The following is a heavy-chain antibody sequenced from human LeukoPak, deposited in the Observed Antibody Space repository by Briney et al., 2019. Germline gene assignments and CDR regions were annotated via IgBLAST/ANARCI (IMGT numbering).Heavy chain of an antibody. CDR2: IDPSDSYT. V-gene: IGHV5-10-1*01. J-gene: IGHJ5*02. CDR3: ARLADNGNWFDP. Sequence: GESLQISFKGSGYSFTSYWISWGRQMPGKGLEWMGRIDPSDSYTNYSPSFQGHVTISADKSISTAYLQWSSLKASDTAMYYCARLADNGNWFDPWGQGTLVTVSS. D-gene: IGHD1-14*01. CDR1: GYSFTSYW.